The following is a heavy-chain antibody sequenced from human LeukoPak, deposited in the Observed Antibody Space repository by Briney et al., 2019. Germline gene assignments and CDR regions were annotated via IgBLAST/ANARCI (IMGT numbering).Heavy chain of an antibody. J-gene: IGHJ6*03. CDR2: ISGSDGRT. CDR3: AKRRRMVRGVYYYYYMDV. Sequence: GGSLRLYCAASGFTFSSYGMSWVRQAPGKGLEWVSVISGSDGRTYYADSVKGRFTISRDNSKNTLYLQMNSLRAEGTAVYYCAKRRRMVRGVYYYYYMDVWGKGTTVTISS. D-gene: IGHD3-10*01. CDR1: GFTFSSYG. V-gene: IGHV3-23*01.